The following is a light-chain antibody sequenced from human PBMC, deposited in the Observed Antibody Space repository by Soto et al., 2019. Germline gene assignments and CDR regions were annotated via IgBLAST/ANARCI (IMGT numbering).Light chain of an antibody. J-gene: IGLJ1*01. Sequence: QSVLTQPASVSGSPGQSITISRTGTSSDVGGFNYVSWYQQHPGKAPKLMIYDVTNRPSGVSYRFSGSKSGNTASLTISGLQAHDEADYYCHSYTSSSTYVFCTGTRSPS. V-gene: IGLV2-14*03. CDR3: HSYTSSSTYV. CDR1: SSDVGGFNY. CDR2: DVT.